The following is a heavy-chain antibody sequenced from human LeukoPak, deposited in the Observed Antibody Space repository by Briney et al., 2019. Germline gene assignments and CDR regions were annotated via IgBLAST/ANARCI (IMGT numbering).Heavy chain of an antibody. D-gene: IGHD1-26*01. Sequence: GGSLRLSCAASGFTFSSYAMSWVRQAPGKGLEWVSAISGSGGSTYYADSVKGRFTISRDNSKNTLYLQMNSLRAEDTAVYYCAKETRIVGATTPTYFDYWGQGTLVTVSS. CDR2: ISGSGGST. CDR3: AKETRIVGATTPTYFDY. J-gene: IGHJ4*02. V-gene: IGHV3-23*01. CDR1: GFTFSSYA.